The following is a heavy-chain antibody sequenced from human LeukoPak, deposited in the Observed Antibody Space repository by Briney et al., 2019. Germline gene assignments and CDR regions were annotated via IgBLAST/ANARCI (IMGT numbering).Heavy chain of an antibody. Sequence: GGSLRLSCAASGFTFSNYWMTWVRQAPGKGLEWVANMNQDGSAKYYVDSVKGRFAISRDNAKNSPYLQMNNLRAEDTAVYYCAREVQGFTGVDYWGQGTLVTVSS. D-gene: IGHD1-1*01. CDR3: AREVQGFTGVDY. J-gene: IGHJ4*02. CDR2: MNQDGSAK. V-gene: IGHV3-7*01. CDR1: GFTFSNYW.